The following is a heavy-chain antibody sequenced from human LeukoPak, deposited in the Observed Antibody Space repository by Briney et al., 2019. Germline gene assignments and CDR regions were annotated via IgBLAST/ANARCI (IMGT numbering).Heavy chain of an antibody. CDR1: GGSISSSSYY. CDR3: ARDPKPAYYYDSSGYYGEGY. Sequence: SETLSLTCTVSGGSISSSSYYWGWIRQPPGKGLEWIGSTYYSGSTYYNPSLKSRVTISVDTSKNQFSLKLSSVTAADTAVYYCARDPKPAYYYDSSGYYGEGYWGQGTLVTVSS. J-gene: IGHJ4*02. CDR2: TYYSGST. V-gene: IGHV4-39*07. D-gene: IGHD3-22*01.